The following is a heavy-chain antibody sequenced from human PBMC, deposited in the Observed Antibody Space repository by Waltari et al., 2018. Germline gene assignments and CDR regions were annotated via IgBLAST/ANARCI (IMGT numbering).Heavy chain of an antibody. D-gene: IGHD6-13*01. J-gene: IGHJ4*02. V-gene: IGHV3-48*03. CDR1: GFTLRGYE. CDR2: SSSTGDTI. Sequence: EVHLVESGGGLVQPGGSLRLSCAASGFTLRGYERNWVRQAPGKGREWIAYSSSTGDTIYYADSVKGRFTISRDNAKNTLYLQMKRLRADDTALYYCARGIAADGGGGYWGQGILVTVSS. CDR3: ARGIAADGGGGY.